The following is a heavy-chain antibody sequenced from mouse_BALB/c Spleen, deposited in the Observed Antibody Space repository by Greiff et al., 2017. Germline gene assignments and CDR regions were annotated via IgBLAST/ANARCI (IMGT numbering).Heavy chain of an antibody. CDR3: ARDRSWERFDY. CDR1: GFTFSSYG. Sequence: EVKLVESGGGLVQPGGSLKLSCAASGFTFSSYGMSWVRQTPDKRLELVATINSNGGSTYYPDSVKGRFTISRDNAKNTLYLQMSSLKSEDTAMYYCARDRSWERFDYWGQGTTLTVSS. CDR2: INSNGGST. D-gene: IGHD4-1*01. J-gene: IGHJ2*01. V-gene: IGHV5-6-3*01.